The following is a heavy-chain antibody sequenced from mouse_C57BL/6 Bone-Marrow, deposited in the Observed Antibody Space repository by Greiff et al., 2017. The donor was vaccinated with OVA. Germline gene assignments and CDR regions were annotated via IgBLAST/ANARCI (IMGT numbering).Heavy chain of an antibody. CDR2: IDPSDSYT. D-gene: IGHD4-1*01. J-gene: IGHJ2*01. Sequence: QVHVKQPGAELVRPGTSVKLSCKASVYTFTSSWLLWVKQRPVPFLALIGVIDPSDSYTNYNQKFKGKATLTVDTSSSTAYMQLSSLTSEDSAVYYCARPLLTVFDYWGQGTTLTVSS. V-gene: IGHV1-59*01. CDR3: ARPLLTVFDY. CDR1: VYTFTSSW.